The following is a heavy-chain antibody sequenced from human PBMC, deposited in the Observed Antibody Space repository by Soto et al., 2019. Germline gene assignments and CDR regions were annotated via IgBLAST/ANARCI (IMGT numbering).Heavy chain of an antibody. CDR1: GYRFSTFW. CDR2: IYPDQSRA. CDR3: ARRQDDLLTVQRYHLGV. Sequence: ESLKISCKGSGYRFSTFWIGWVRQMPGKGLEWVAIIYPDQSRAMYSPAFQGQVTISVDKSISTAYLQWNSLKASDTAIYYCARRQDDLLTVQRYHLGVWGPGNLVTVYS. J-gene: IGHJ4*02. V-gene: IGHV5-51*01. D-gene: IGHD2-2*01.